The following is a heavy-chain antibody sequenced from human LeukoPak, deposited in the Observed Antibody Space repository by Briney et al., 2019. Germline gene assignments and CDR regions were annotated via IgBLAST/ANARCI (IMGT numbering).Heavy chain of an antibody. V-gene: IGHV4-39*07. D-gene: IGHD1-26*01. CDR1: GGSISSSSYY. CDR2: IYYSGST. Sequence: PSETLSLTCTVSGGSISSSSYYWGWIRQPPGKGLEWIGSIYYSGSTYYNPSLKSRVTISVDTSKNQFSLKLSSVTAADSAVYYCAREVVRGSYRGAFDIWDQGTMVTVSS. J-gene: IGHJ3*02. CDR3: AREVVRGSYRGAFDI.